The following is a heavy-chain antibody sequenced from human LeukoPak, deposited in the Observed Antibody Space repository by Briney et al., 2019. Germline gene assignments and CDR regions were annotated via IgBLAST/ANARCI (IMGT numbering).Heavy chain of an antibody. Sequence: PSETLSLTCTVSGGSISSSSYYWGWIRQPPGKGLEWIGSIYYSGSTYYNPSLKSRVTISVDTSKNQFSLKLSSVTAADTAVYYCARPRYSSSWTCDAFDIWGQGTMVTVSS. J-gene: IGHJ3*02. V-gene: IGHV4-39*01. CDR2: IYYSGST. CDR1: GGSISSSSYY. D-gene: IGHD6-13*01. CDR3: ARPRYSSSWTCDAFDI.